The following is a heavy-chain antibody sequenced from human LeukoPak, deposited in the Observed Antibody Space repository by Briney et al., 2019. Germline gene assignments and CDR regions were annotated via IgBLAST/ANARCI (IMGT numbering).Heavy chain of an antibody. Sequence: SETLSLTCTVSGGSISSYYWSWIRQPPGKGLEGIGYTYYSGSTNYNPSLKSRVTISVDTSKNQFSLKLSSVTAADTAVYYCARAIAVAGSAFDIWGQGTLVTVSS. CDR3: ARAIAVAGSAFDI. D-gene: IGHD6-19*01. CDR2: TYYSGST. CDR1: GGSISSYY. V-gene: IGHV4-59*08. J-gene: IGHJ4*02.